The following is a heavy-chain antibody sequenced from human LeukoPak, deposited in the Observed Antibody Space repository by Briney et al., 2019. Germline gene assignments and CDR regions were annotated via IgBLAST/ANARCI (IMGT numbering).Heavy chain of an antibody. D-gene: IGHD3-22*01. CDR3: ARGSSGYYYG. V-gene: IGHV4-4*07. J-gene: IGHJ4*02. Sequence: PSDTLSLTCTVSGASITSYYWTWIRQPAGKGLEWIGRTYSSGSTNYNPSLKSRVTMSIDTSKNQVSLRLNSVTAADTAVYYCARGSSGYYYGWGQGTLVTVPS. CDR1: GASITSYY. CDR2: TYSSGST.